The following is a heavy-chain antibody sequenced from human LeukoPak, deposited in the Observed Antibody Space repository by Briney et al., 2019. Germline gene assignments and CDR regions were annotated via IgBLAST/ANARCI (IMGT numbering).Heavy chain of an antibody. V-gene: IGHV3-21*01. J-gene: IGHJ5*02. CDR1: GFTFSSYS. Sequence: GRSLRLSCAASGFTFSSYSMNWVRQAPGKGLEWVSSISSSSYIYYADSVKGRFTISRDNAKNSLYLQMNSLRAEDTAVYYCARDSGDYGDYRNWFDPWGQGTLVTVSS. CDR3: ARDSGDYGDYRNWFDP. CDR2: ISSSSYI. D-gene: IGHD4-17*01.